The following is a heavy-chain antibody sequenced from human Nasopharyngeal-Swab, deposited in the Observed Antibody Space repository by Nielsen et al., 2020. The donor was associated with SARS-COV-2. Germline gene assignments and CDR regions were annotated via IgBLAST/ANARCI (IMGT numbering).Heavy chain of an antibody. V-gene: IGHV3-23*01. CDR3: AKGAYCGADCYGYFDY. J-gene: IGHJ4*02. CDR1: GFTFSTST. D-gene: IGHD2-21*02. CDR2: LTGSGDYT. Sequence: GGSLRLSCAASGFTFSTSTMTWVRQAPGKGLEFVSALTGSGDYTSYADSVKGRFTISRDNSKNTLYLQMNSLRAEDTAVYFCAKGAYCGADCYGYFDYWGQGTLVTVSS.